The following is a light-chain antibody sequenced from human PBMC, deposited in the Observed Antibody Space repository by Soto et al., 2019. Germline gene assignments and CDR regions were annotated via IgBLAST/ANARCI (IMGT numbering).Light chain of an antibody. V-gene: IGKV1-5*01. Sequence: DIQMTQSPSTLSASVGDTVTITCRASQNIFTWLAWYQHKPGKAPKLLMYDASILESGVPSRFSGSGSGTDFSVTVISLQSDDFASYYCQQYNSHSFGGGTKVQIK. CDR2: DAS. CDR3: QQYNSHS. J-gene: IGKJ4*01. CDR1: QNIFTW.